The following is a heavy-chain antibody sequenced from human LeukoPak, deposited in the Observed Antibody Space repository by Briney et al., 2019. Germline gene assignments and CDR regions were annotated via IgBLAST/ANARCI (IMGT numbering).Heavy chain of an antibody. CDR3: TKEDRQLVCAH. J-gene: IGHJ1*01. D-gene: IGHD5-18*01. CDR2: ITGSAKST. CDR1: GFTFASHA. V-gene: IGHV3-23*01. Sequence: PGGSLRLSCEASGFTFASHAMGWVRQAPGKGLEWVSSITGSAKSTHYADSVKGRATISRDNSRNTVDLQLTSLRVADTATYYCTKEDRQLVCAHWGQGTLVTVSS.